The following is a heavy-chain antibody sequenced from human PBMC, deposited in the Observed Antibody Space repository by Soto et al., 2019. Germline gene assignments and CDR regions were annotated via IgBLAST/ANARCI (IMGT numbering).Heavy chain of an antibody. CDR2: INHSGGT. CDR1: GWSFSDYF. J-gene: IGHJ6*03. Sequence: PSETLSLTCAVYGWSFSDYFWSWIRQPPGKGLEWIGEINHSGGTNYNPSLKSRVTISVDTSKNRFSLKLTSVTAADTAVYHCTRGFGDCSSTSCSTYYTMDVWGKGTTVTVSS. V-gene: IGHV4-34*01. D-gene: IGHD2-2*01. CDR3: TRGFGDCSSTSCSTYYTMDV.